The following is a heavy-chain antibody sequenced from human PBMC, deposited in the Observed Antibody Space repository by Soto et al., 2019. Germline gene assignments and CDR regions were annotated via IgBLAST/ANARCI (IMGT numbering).Heavy chain of an antibody. CDR3: ARGDYGGYPSRDY. J-gene: IGHJ4*02. D-gene: IGHD3-16*01. V-gene: IGHV1-69*11. CDR2: IIPNLGSA. CDR1: GGAFSSLQ. Sequence: QVQLVQSGAEVKKPGSSIKLSCKASGGAFSSLQISWVRQAPGQGLEWMGGIIPNLGSAKCSRKFQDRVTITADEITATVYLEFYSLTSEDTAVYYCARGDYGGYPSRDYWGQGTLVIVSS.